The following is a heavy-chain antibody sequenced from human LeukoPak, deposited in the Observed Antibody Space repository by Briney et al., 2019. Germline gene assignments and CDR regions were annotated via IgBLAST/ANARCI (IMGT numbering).Heavy chain of an antibody. J-gene: IGHJ5*02. CDR3: ASSPGIVAVPAAAPGGVDP. CDR2: ISYDGSNK. D-gene: IGHD2-2*01. V-gene: IGHV3-30-3*01. Sequence: GGSLRLSCAASGFTFSSYAMHWVRQAPGKGLEWVAVISYDGSNKYYADSVKGRFTISRDNSKNTLYLQMNSLRAEDTAVYYCASSPGIVAVPAAAPGGVDPWGQGTLVTVSS. CDR1: GFTFSSYA.